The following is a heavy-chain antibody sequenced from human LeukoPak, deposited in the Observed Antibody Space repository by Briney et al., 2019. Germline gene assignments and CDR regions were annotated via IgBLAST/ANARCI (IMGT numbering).Heavy chain of an antibody. D-gene: IGHD3-22*01. CDR2: MNPNSGNT. V-gene: IGHV1-8*01. CDR3: ARGLRDSSGYYKDY. CDR1: GYTFSSYD. J-gene: IGHJ4*02. Sequence: ASVTVSCKASGYTFSSYDINRVRQAPGQGLEWMGWMNPNSGNTGYAQKFQGRVTMTRNTSISTAYMELSSLRSEDTAVYYCARGLRDSSGYYKDYWGQGTLVTVSS.